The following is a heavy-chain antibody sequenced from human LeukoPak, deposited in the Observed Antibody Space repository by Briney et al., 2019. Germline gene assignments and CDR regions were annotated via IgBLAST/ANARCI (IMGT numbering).Heavy chain of an antibody. CDR3: ATDLGDYGDYVRC. D-gene: IGHD4-17*01. Sequence: PGGSLRLSCAASGFTFSSYSMNWVRQAPGKGLEWVSSISSSSSYIYYADSVKGRFTISRDNAKNSLYLQMNSLEAEDTAVYYCATDLGDYGDYVRCWGQGALVTVSP. V-gene: IGHV3-21*03. CDR1: GFTFSSYS. CDR2: ISSSSSYI. J-gene: IGHJ4*02.